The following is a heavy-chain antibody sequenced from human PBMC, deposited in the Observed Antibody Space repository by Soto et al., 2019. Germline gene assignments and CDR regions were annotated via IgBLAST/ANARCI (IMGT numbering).Heavy chain of an antibody. CDR2: ISGSGGSK. Sequence: EVQLLESGGGLVQPGGSVRLSCAASGVTFSSYAMSWVRQAPGKGLEWVSAISGSGGSKYYADSVKGRFTISRDNSKNTLYLQMNSLRAEDTAVYYCAKDRDIVVVPAALPGDYWGQGTLVTVSS. CDR1: GVTFSSYA. V-gene: IGHV3-23*01. D-gene: IGHD2-2*01. CDR3: AKDRDIVVVPAALPGDY. J-gene: IGHJ4*02.